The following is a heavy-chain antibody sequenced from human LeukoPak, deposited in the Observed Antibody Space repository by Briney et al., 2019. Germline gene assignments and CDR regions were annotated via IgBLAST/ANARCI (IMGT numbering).Heavy chain of an antibody. CDR3: AREGLDTAMDYYYYYYMDV. D-gene: IGHD5-18*01. CDR1: GGTFSSYA. Sequence: ASVKVSCKASGGTFSSYAISWVRQAPGQGLEWMGGIIPIFGTANYAQKFQGRVTITADESTSTAYMELSSLRSEDTAVYYCAREGLDTAMDYYYYYYMDVWGKGTTVTIS. CDR2: IIPIFGTA. J-gene: IGHJ6*03. V-gene: IGHV1-69*13.